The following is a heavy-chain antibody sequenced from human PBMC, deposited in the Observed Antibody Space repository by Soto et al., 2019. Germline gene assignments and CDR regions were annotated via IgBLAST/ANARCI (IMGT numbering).Heavy chain of an antibody. V-gene: IGHV1-69*01. CDR1: GGTLSSYA. CDR3: ARSQGSSTSLEIYYYYYYGMDV. CDR2: IIPIPGTA. D-gene: IGHD2-2*01. J-gene: IGHJ6*02. Sequence: QVQLVQSGAEVKKPGSSVKVSCKASGGTLSSYAISWVRQAPGQGLEWMGGIIPIPGTANYAQKFQGRVKITADESTSTAYMELSSRRSEDTAVYYCARSQGSSTSLEIYYYYYYGMDVWGQGTTVTVSS.